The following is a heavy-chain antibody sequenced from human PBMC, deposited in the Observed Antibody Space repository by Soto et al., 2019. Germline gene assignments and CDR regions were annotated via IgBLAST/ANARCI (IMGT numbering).Heavy chain of an antibody. V-gene: IGHV1-2*02. Sequence: QVQLVQSGAEVKKPGASVKVACKASGYTFTGYYMHWVRQAPGQGLEWMGGINPNSGGTNYAQKFQGRVTITADESTSTAYMELSSLRSEDTAVYYCANYYDSRGYLGYFDYWGQGTLVTVSS. CDR1: GYTFTGYY. J-gene: IGHJ4*02. D-gene: IGHD3-22*01. CDR2: INPNSGGT. CDR3: ANYYDSRGYLGYFDY.